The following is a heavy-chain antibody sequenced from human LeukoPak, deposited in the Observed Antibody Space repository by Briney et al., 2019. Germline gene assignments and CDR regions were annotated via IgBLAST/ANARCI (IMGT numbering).Heavy chain of an antibody. V-gene: IGHV3-30*03. CDR1: GFTFSNYG. Sequence: PGRSLRLSCAASGFTFSNYGMHWVRQTPGKGLEWVAVMSYDGSNKYYADSAKGRFTISRDNSKNTLYLQMHSLRAEDTAVYYCARDPRGSDAFDIWGQGTMVTVSS. CDR2: MSYDGSNK. CDR3: ARDPRGSDAFDI. J-gene: IGHJ3*02. D-gene: IGHD3-10*01.